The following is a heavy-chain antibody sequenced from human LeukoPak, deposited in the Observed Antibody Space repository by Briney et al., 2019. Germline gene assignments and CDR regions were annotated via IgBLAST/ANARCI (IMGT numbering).Heavy chain of an antibody. J-gene: IGHJ3*02. Sequence: GGSLRLSCAASGFTVSSYYMSWVRQAPGKGLEWVSVIYSGGSTYYADSVKGRFTISRDNSKNTLYLQMNSLRAEDTAVYYCARAPTRNAFDIWGEATMVSVCS. CDR1: GFTVSSYY. V-gene: IGHV3-53*01. CDR3: ARAPTRNAFDI. CDR2: IYSGGST.